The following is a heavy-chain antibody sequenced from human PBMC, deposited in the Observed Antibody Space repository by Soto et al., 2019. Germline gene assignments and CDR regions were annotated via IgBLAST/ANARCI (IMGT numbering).Heavy chain of an antibody. CDR3: ARHFDVDPSLDHYYFDL. D-gene: IGHD3-9*01. CDR1: GVSITPYF. V-gene: IGHV4-4*07. Sequence: ETLSLTCTVPGVSITPYFWSWIRQPAGEAPEWLGHIYASGRTTYNPSLKSRVTMFVSQTQVSLRLTSVTAADTAVYYCARHFDVDPSLDHYYFDLWGRGALVTVSS. CDR2: IYASGRT. J-gene: IGHJ2*01.